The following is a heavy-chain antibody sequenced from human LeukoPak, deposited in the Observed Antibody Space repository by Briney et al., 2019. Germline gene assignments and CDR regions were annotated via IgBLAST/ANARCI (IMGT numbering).Heavy chain of an antibody. CDR3: VRDRGTYRPIDY. Sequence: GGSLRLSCAASGFTFSSNGMHWVRQAPGKGLEWVSSISYTGTYIYYADSVKGRFTISRDNAQNSLYLQMNSLRAEDTAIYYCVRDRGTYRPIDYWGQGTLVTVSS. J-gene: IGHJ4*02. D-gene: IGHD1-26*01. V-gene: IGHV3-21*04. CDR2: ISYTGTYI. CDR1: GFTFSSNG.